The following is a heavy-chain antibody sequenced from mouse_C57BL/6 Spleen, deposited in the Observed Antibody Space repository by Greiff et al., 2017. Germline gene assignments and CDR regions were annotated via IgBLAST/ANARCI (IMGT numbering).Heavy chain of an antibody. CDR1: GFNIKNTY. J-gene: IGHJ2*01. D-gene: IGHD4-1*01. Sequence: VQLQQSVAELVRPGASVKLSCTASGFNIKNTYMHWVKQRPEQGLEWIGRIDPANGNTKYAPKFQGKATITADTSSNTAYLQLSSLTSEDTAIXYCASPPNWDVDYFDYWGQGTTLTVSS. V-gene: IGHV14-3*01. CDR2: IDPANGNT. CDR3: ASPPNWDVDYFDY.